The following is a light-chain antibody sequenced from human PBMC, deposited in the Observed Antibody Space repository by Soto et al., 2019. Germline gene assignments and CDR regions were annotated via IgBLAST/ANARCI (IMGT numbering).Light chain of an antibody. CDR3: QHYNNWPPLP. CDR2: GAS. CDR1: QSVSSN. J-gene: IGKJ4*01. V-gene: IGKV3-15*01. Sequence: EIVMTQSPATLSVSPGERATLSCRASQSVSSNLAWYQQKPGQAPRLLIYGASPRATGIPARFSGSGSGTEFTLTISSLQSEDFAVYYCQHYNNWPPLPFGGGTKVEIK.